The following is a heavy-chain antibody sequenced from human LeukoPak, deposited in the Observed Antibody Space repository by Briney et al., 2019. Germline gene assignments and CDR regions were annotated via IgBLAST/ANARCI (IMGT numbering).Heavy chain of an antibody. CDR2: INQSGST. Sequence: SETLSLTCAVYGESLSRYYWSWIRQPPEKGLEWIGEINQSGSTNYNPSLKSRVSISVDTSKNQFSLKLSSVTAADTALYYCARGRRPPLIPSAINYYYHMDVWGKGTTVTVSS. D-gene: IGHD2-2*02. V-gene: IGHV4-34*01. CDR1: GESLSRYY. J-gene: IGHJ6*03. CDR3: ARGRRPPLIPSAINYYYHMDV.